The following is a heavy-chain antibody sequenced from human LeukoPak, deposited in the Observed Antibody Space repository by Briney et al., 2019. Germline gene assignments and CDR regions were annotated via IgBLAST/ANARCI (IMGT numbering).Heavy chain of an antibody. D-gene: IGHD4-11*01. Sequence: SETLSLTCAVYGGSFSGYYWSWIRQPPGKGLEWIGEINHSGSTNYNPSLKSRVTISVDTSKNQFSLKLSSVTAADTAVYYCARGRYKLLTSNSYYFDYWGQGTLVTVSS. CDR2: INHSGST. V-gene: IGHV4-34*01. CDR3: ARGRYKLLTSNSYYFDY. J-gene: IGHJ4*02. CDR1: GGSFSGYY.